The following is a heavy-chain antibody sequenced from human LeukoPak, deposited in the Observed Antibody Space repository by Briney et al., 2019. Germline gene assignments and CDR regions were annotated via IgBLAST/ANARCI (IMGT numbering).Heavy chain of an antibody. CDR1: GGSISSYY. CDR2: MYYSGNT. V-gene: IGHV4-59*08. J-gene: IGHJ3*02. CDR3: ARHTLVGARNAFDI. D-gene: IGHD1-26*01. Sequence: PETLSLTCNVSGGSISSYYWSWIRQPPGKGLEWIGYMYYSGNTNYNPFLKSRVTTSVDSSKNQFSLKLSSVTAADTAVYYCARHTLVGARNAFDIWGQGTMVTVSS.